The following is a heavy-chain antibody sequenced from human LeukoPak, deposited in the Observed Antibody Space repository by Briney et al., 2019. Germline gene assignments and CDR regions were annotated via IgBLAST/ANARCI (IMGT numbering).Heavy chain of an antibody. CDR1: GYTFTTYD. V-gene: IGHV1-8*01. J-gene: IGHJ4*02. D-gene: IGHD6-13*01. CDR3: ARIAAPGNRRLNF. CDR2: MNPNSGNT. Sequence: ASVKVSCKASGYTFTTYDINWVRQAAGQGLEWMGWMNPNSGNTGNAQKFQGRVAMTRNTSISTAYMELTSLTSEDTAVYFCARIAAPGNRRLNFWGQGTLVTVSS.